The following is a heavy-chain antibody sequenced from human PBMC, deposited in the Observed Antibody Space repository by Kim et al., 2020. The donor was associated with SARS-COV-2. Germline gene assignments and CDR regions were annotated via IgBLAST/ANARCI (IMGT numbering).Heavy chain of an antibody. Sequence: PSLTSRVTISVDTSKNQFSLKLSSVTAADTAVYYCARRARGVNFDYWGQGTLVTVSS. CDR3: ARRARGVNFDY. D-gene: IGHD3-10*01. V-gene: IGHV4-39*01. J-gene: IGHJ4*02.